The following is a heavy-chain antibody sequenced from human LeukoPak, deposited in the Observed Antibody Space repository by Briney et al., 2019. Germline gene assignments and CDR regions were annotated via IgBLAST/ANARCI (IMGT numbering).Heavy chain of an antibody. CDR2: MRHSGTST. CDR3: ANTRVRGSYNMDA. V-gene: IGHV3-23*01. D-gene: IGHD3-10*01. CDR1: GFTFTSYA. J-gene: IGHJ6*02. Sequence: GGLRLACAASGFTFTSYAMTWVRQAPGKGLEWVAGMRHSGTSTDSADSVKGRLTNSRDNSKNALYLYLCSLRAKDTAVYYCANTRVRGSYNMDASGQGTTVTVSS.